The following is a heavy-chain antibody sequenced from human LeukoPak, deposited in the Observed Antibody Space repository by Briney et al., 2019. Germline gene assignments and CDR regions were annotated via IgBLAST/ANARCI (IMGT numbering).Heavy chain of an antibody. V-gene: IGHV3-64*01. J-gene: IGHJ4*02. D-gene: IGHD3-3*01. CDR3: ARLAYYNFWSGYPIDY. CDR1: GFTFSSYA. Sequence: GGSLRLSCAASGFTFSSYAMHWVRQAPGKGLEYVSAISSNGGSTYYANSVKGRFTISRDNSKNTLYLQMGSLRAEDMAVYYCARLAYYNFWSGYPIDYWGQGTLVTVSS. CDR2: ISSNGGST.